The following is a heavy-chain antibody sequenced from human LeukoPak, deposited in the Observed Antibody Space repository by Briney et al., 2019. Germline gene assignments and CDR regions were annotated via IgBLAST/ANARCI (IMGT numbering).Heavy chain of an antibody. D-gene: IGHD6-13*01. CDR2: IIPIFGTA. Sequence: SVKVSCKASGGTLSSYAISWVRQAPGQGLEWMGGIIPIFGTANYAQKFQGRVTITADKSTSTAYMELSSLRSEDTAVYYCAREGTHAAGIFDYWGQGTLVTVSS. CDR1: GGTLSSYA. V-gene: IGHV1-69*06. J-gene: IGHJ4*02. CDR3: AREGTHAAGIFDY.